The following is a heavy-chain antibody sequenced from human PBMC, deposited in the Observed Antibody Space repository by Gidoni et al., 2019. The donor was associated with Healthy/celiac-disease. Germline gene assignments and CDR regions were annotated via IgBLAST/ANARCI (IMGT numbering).Heavy chain of an antibody. CDR1: GFTFSSSG. J-gene: IGHJ6*02. Sequence: QVQLVESGGGVVQPGRSLRLSCAASGFTFSSSGMHWVRQAPGKGLEWVAVIWYDGSNKYYADSVKGRFTISRDNSKNTLYLQMNSLRAEDTAVYYCARVRNHSGWDKYYGMDVWGQGTTVTVSS. D-gene: IGHD6-19*01. V-gene: IGHV3-33*01. CDR3: ARVRNHSGWDKYYGMDV. CDR2: IWYDGSNK.